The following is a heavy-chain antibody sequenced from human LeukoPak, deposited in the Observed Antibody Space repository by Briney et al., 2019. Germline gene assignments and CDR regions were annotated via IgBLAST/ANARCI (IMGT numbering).Heavy chain of an antibody. V-gene: IGHV4-4*07. J-gene: IGHJ5*02. CDR1: GGSISSYY. Sequence: SETLSLTCTVSGGSISSYYWSWIRQPAGKGLEWIGRIYTSGSTNYNPSLKSRVTMSVDTSKNQFSLKLSSVTAADTAVYYCARAFSYGSGSYYPNWFDPWGQGTLVTVSS. CDR3: ARAFSYGSGSYYPNWFDP. CDR2: IYTSGST. D-gene: IGHD3-10*01.